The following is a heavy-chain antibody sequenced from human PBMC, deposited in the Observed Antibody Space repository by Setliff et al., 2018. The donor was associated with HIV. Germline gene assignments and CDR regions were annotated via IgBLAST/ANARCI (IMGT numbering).Heavy chain of an antibody. Sequence: GGSLRLSCAASGFTFSIYDMHWVRQPTGKPLEWVSTIGTAGDTYYSGSVKGRFTISRESAKNSVYLQMNSLRAGDTAVYYCARSMVRGAIFDYWGQGALVTVPQ. V-gene: IGHV3-13*01. D-gene: IGHD3-10*01. CDR2: IGTAGDT. J-gene: IGHJ4*02. CDR3: ARSMVRGAIFDY. CDR1: GFTFSIYD.